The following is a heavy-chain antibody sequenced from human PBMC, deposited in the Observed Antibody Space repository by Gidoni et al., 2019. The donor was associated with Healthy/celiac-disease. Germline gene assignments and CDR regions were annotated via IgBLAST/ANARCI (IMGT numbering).Heavy chain of an antibody. J-gene: IGHJ6*02. V-gene: IGHV4-34*01. CDR1: GGSFSGYY. CDR2: INHSGST. D-gene: IGHD3-10*01. Sequence: QVQLQQWGAGLLKPSETLSLTCAVYGGSFSGYYWSWIRQPPGKGLEWIGEINHSGSTNYNPSLKSRVTISVDTSKNQFSLKLSSVTAADTAVYYCARGRALWFGELSYYYYGMDVWGQGTTVTVSS. CDR3: ARGRALWFGELSYYYYGMDV.